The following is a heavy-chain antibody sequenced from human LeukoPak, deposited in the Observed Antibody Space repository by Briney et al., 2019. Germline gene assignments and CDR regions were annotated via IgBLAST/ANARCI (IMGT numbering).Heavy chain of an antibody. J-gene: IGHJ4*02. CDR1: GFAISDYY. CDR2: ISSRGDT. CDR3: AKNTILVATEN. Sequence: PGGSLRLSCAASGFAISDYYMSWVRPAPGKGLQSVSVISSRGDTYYAASVKGRFTISRDDSKNTVYLQMNSLRAEDTAFYYCAKNTILVATENWGQGTLVTVSS. V-gene: IGHV3-53*01. D-gene: IGHD5-12*01.